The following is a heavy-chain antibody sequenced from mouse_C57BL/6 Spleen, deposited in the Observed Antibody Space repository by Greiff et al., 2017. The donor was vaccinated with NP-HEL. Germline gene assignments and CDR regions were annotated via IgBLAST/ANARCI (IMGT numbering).Heavy chain of an antibody. CDR3: ARMGSNYEFAY. V-gene: IGHV1-84*01. Sequence: QVQLKQSGPELVKPGASVKISCKASGYTFTDYYINWVKQRPGQGLEWIVWIYPGSGNTKYNEKFKGKATLTVDTSSSTAYMQLSSLTSEDSAVYFCARMGSNYEFAYWGQGALVTVS. J-gene: IGHJ3*01. CDR1: GYTFTDYY. CDR2: IYPGSGNT. D-gene: IGHD2-5*01.